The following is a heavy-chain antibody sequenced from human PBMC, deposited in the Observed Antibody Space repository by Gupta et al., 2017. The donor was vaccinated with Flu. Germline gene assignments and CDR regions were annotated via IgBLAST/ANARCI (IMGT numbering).Heavy chain of an antibody. CDR1: GGTFSSYA. Sequence: QVQLVQSGAEVKKPGSSVKVSCKASGGTFSSYAISWVRQAPGQGLEWMGGIIPIFGTANYAKKFQGRVTITADESTSTAYRELSSLRSEETAVYYCARVISCVSCDSGHGWFAPGCQGTMVTVYS. J-gene: IGHJ5*02. D-gene: IGHD2-15*01. CDR2: IIPIFGTA. CDR3: ARVISCVSCDSGHGWFAP. V-gene: IGHV1-69*01.